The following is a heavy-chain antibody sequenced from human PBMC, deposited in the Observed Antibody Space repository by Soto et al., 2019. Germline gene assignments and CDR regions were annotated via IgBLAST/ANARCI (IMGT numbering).Heavy chain of an antibody. Sequence: SETLSLTCAVYGGSFSGYYWSWIRQPPGKGLEWIGEINHSGSTNYNPSLKSRVTISVDTSKNQFSLKLSSVTAADTAVYYCARGRMVRGDILKEYNWFDPWGQGTLVNVSS. J-gene: IGHJ5*02. CDR2: INHSGST. CDR1: GGSFSGYY. V-gene: IGHV4-34*01. D-gene: IGHD3-10*01. CDR3: ARGRMVRGDILKEYNWFDP.